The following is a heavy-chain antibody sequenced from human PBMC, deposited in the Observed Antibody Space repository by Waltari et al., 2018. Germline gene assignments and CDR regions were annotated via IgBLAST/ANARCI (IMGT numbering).Heavy chain of an antibody. Sequence: EVQLLESGGGLVQPGGSLRLSCAASGFPFSSFAMSWVRQAPGKGVEWVSAICGCGGSTDYADSGKGRFTSSRDKSKNTLYLQMNSLRAEDTAVYYCAKTRIAARPYYYGMDVWGQGTTVTVSS. V-gene: IGHV3-23*01. D-gene: IGHD6-6*01. CDR1: GFPFSSFA. CDR2: ICGCGGST. J-gene: IGHJ6*02. CDR3: AKTRIAARPYYYGMDV.